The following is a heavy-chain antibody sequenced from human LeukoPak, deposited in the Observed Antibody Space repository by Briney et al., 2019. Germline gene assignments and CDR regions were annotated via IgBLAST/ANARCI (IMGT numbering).Heavy chain of an antibody. J-gene: IGHJ4*02. CDR3: ARDNYYGSGESDFDY. Sequence: SETLSLTCAVYGGSFSGYYWGWLRQPPGKGLEWLGSIYTSGSTNYNPSLKSRVTMSVDTSKNQFSLKLSSVTAADTAVYYCARDNYYGSGESDFDYWGQGTLVTVSS. V-gene: IGHV4-59*10. D-gene: IGHD3-10*01. CDR1: GGSFSGYY. CDR2: IYTSGST.